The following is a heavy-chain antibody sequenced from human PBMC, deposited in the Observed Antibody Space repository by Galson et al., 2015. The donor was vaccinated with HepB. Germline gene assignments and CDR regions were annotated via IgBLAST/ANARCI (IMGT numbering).Heavy chain of an antibody. CDR3: VRDGIYCGGGSCHPY. D-gene: IGHD2-15*01. V-gene: IGHV3-48*03. Sequence: SLRLSCAASGFSFSSYEMHWVRQAPGKGLEWVSYISSGAGTTFHADSVKGRFTIPRDDAKSSLYLQMNSLRAEDTAVYYCVRDGIYCGGGSCHPYWGQGTLVTVSS. CDR2: ISSGAGTT. J-gene: IGHJ4*02. CDR1: GFSFSSYE.